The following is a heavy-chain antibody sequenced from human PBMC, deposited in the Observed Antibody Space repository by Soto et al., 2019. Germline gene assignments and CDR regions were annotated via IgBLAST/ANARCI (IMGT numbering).Heavy chain of an antibody. CDR2: IIPIFGTA. V-gene: IGHV1-69*01. CDR1: GGPFSSYA. J-gene: IGHJ4*02. D-gene: IGHD3-10*01. CDR3: ARAPDDYMVRGVIATPFDY. Sequence: QVQLVQSGAEVKKPGSSVKVSCKASGGPFSSYAISWVRQAPGQGLEGMGGIIPIFGTANYAQKFQGRVTITADESTSTAYMELSSLRSEDTAVYYCARAPDDYMVRGVIATPFDYWGQGTLVTVSS.